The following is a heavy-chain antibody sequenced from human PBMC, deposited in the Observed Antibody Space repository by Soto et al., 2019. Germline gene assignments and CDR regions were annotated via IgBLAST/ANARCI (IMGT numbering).Heavy chain of an antibody. V-gene: IGHV6-1*01. CDR3: ARGDQYRGGLFHY. Sequence: SQTISRTGAITGDSVASNSAGWSWVRQSPSRGLEWLGRTYYRSKWYYEYAVSVRGRITINPDTSKNQYSLQLNSVTPEDTAVYFCARGDQYRGGLFHYRAQRTLVTVSS. D-gene: IGHD1-26*01. CDR1: GDSVASNSAG. J-gene: IGHJ4*01. CDR2: TYYRSKWYY.